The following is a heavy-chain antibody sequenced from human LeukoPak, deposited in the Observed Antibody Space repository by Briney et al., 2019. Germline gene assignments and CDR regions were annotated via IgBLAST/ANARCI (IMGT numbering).Heavy chain of an antibody. CDR1: GFTFSSYA. J-gene: IGHJ4*02. CDR2: ISGSGGST. D-gene: IGHD3-10*01. CDR3: AKDGYYGSGSPPSYFDY. Sequence: GGSLRLSCAASGFTFSSYAMSWVRQAPGKGLEWVSAISGSGGSTYYADSVKGRFTISRDNSKNTLYLQMNSLRAEDTAVYYCAKDGYYGSGSPPSYFDYWGQGTLVTVSS. V-gene: IGHV3-23*01.